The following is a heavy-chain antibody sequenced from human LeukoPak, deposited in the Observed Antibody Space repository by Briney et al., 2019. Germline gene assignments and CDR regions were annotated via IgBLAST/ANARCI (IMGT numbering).Heavy chain of an antibody. V-gene: IGHV4-61*02. D-gene: IGHD3-10*01. CDR3: ARGTYKHTYYYGSGSYFSYYYYMDV. Sequence: SETLSLTCTVSGGSISSGSYYWSWIRQPAGKGLEWIGRIYTSGSTNYNPSLKSRVTISVDTSKNQFSLKLSSVTAADTAVYYCARGTYKHTYYYGSGSYFSYYYYMDVWGKGTTVTISS. CDR1: GGSISSGSYY. J-gene: IGHJ6*03. CDR2: IYTSGST.